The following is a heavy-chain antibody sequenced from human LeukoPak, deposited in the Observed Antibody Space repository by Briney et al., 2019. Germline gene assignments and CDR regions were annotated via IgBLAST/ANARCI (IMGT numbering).Heavy chain of an antibody. CDR2: ISWNSGSI. D-gene: IGHD2-2*01. V-gene: IGHV3-9*01. J-gene: IGHJ6*02. CDR3: AKGALYCSSTSCYRYYYYGMDV. CDR1: GFTFDDYA. Sequence: GRSLRLSCAASGFTFDDYAMHWVRQPPGKGLEWVSGISWNSGSIGYADSVKGRFTISRDNAKNSLYLQMNSLGAEDTALYYCAKGALYCSSTSCYRYYYYGMDVWGQGTTVTVSS.